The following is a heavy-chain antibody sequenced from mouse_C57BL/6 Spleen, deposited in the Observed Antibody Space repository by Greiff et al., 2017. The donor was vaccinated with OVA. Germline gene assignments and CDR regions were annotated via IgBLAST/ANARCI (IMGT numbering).Heavy chain of an antibody. J-gene: IGHJ3*01. V-gene: IGHV2-2*01. CDR3: ARNSDGYYSAWFAY. Sequence: VQLVESGPGLVQPSQSLSITCTVSGFSLTSYGVHWVRQSPGKGLEWLGVIWSGGSTDYNAAFISRLSISKDNYKSQVFFKMNSLQADDTAIYYCARNSDGYYSAWFAYWGQGTLVTVSA. D-gene: IGHD2-3*01. CDR2: IWSGGST. CDR1: GFSLTSYG.